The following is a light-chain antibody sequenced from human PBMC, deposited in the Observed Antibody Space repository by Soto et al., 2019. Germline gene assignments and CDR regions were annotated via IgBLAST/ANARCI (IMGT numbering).Light chain of an antibody. Sequence: QSALTQPRSVSGSPGQSVTISCTGTSSDVGGYNYVSWYQQYPGKAPKLVIYEVSKRPSRVPDRLSGSKSGNTASLTISGVQADHEADYYCCSYAGRPYVFGTGTKVTVL. J-gene: IGLJ1*01. CDR1: SSDVGGYNY. CDR2: EVS. CDR3: CSYAGRPYV. V-gene: IGLV2-11*01.